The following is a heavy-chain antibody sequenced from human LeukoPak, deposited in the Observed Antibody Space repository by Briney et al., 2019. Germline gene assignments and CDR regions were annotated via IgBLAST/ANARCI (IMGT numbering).Heavy chain of an antibody. V-gene: IGHV1-69*05. Sequence: SVKVSCKASGGTFSSYAISWVRQAPGQGLEWMGGIIPIFGTANYAQKFQGRVTIATDESTSTAYMELSSLRSEDTAVYYCARGSGGSYSPGDYYYYIDVWGKGTTVTVSS. J-gene: IGHJ6*03. CDR1: GGTFSSYA. CDR3: ARGSGGSYSPGDYYYYIDV. CDR2: IIPIFGTA. D-gene: IGHD1-26*01.